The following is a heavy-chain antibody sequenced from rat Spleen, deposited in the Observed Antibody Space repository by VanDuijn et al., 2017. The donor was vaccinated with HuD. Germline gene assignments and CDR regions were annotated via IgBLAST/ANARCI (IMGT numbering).Heavy chain of an antibody. D-gene: IGHD1-10*01. Sequence: EVQLVESDGGLVQPGRSLKLSCAASGFTFSDYYMAWVRQAPTKGLEWVATINYDGSNTYYRDSVKGRFTISRDDTKSTLYLQMNSLRSEDTATYYCTTENYWFAYWGQGTLVTVSS. J-gene: IGHJ3*01. V-gene: IGHV5-20*01. CDR2: INYDGSNT. CDR3: TTENYWFAY. CDR1: GFTFSDYY.